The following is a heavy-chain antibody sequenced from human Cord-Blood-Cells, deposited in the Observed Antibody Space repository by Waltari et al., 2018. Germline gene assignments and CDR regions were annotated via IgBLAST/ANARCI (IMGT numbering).Heavy chain of an antibody. CDR2: ISYDGSNK. V-gene: IGHV3-30-3*01. CDR3: ARGGVTTLRMDV. Sequence: QVQLVESGGGVVHTGRSLRLSCAASGFTFRRYALYWVRQAPGKGLEWVAVISYDGSNKYYADSVKGRFTISRDNSKNTLYLQMNSLRAEDTAVYYFARGGVTTLRMDVWGQGTTVTVSS. D-gene: IGHD4-17*01. J-gene: IGHJ6*02. CDR1: GFTFRRYA.